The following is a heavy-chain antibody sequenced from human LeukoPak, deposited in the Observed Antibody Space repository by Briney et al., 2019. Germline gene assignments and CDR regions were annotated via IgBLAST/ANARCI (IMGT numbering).Heavy chain of an antibody. J-gene: IGHJ4*02. Sequence: ASVKVSCKASGYTFTSYYMHWVRQAPGQGLEWMGIINPSGGSTSYAQKFQGRVTMTRDMSTSTAYMEVSSLRSEDTAVYYCAGGRPRGYCSGGSCYHNFDYWGQGTLVTVSS. CDR1: GYTFTSYY. D-gene: IGHD2-15*01. V-gene: IGHV1-46*01. CDR2: INPSGGST. CDR3: AGGRPRGYCSGGSCYHNFDY.